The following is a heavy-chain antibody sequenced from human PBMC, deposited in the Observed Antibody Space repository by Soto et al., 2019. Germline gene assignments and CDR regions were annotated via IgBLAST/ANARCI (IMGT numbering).Heavy chain of an antibody. J-gene: IGHJ4*02. CDR2: IKGEADGGTT. V-gene: IGHV3-15*01. Sequence: GGSLRLSCAASGFTFSSYSMSWVRQAPGKGLEWVGRIKGEADGGTTDYAAPVKGRITISRDHSKDTLYLQMNSLKTEDTAVYYCTTGLSNGYYNFDYWGQGTPVTVSS. CDR3: TTGLSNGYYNFDY. D-gene: IGHD3-22*01. CDR1: GFTFSSYS.